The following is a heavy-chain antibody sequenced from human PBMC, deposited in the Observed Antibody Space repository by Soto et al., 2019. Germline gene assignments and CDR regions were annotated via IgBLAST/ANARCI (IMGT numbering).Heavy chain of an antibody. CDR1: GFTFSSYS. J-gene: IGHJ5*02. CDR2: ISSSSSTI. CDR3: ARSYYYDSSGYFYPYYNWFDP. Sequence: EVQLVESGGGLVQPGGSLRLSCAASGFTFSSYSMNWVRQAPGKGLEWVSYISSSSSTIYYADSVKGRFTISRDNAKNSLYLQMNSLRDEDTAVYYCARSYYYDSSGYFYPYYNWFDPWGQGTLVTVSS. D-gene: IGHD3-22*01. V-gene: IGHV3-48*02.